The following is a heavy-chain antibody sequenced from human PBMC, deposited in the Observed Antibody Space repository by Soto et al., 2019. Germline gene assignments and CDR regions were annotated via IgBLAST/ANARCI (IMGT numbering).Heavy chain of an antibody. CDR2: ISAYNGNT. CDR1: GYTFTSYV. Sequence: SVKFSSKSPGYTFTSYVISSARQAPGQGLEWMGWISAYNGNTNYAQKLQGRVTMTTDTSTSTAYMELRSLRSDDTAVYYCARARGLTAMVINWFDPWGQGTLVTVSS. D-gene: IGHD5-18*01. J-gene: IGHJ5*02. CDR3: ARARGLTAMVINWFDP. V-gene: IGHV1-18*01.